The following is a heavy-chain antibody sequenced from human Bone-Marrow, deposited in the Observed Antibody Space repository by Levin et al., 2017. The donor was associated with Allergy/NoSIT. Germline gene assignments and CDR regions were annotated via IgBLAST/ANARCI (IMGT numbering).Heavy chain of an antibody. CDR1: GFTFNTYR. CDR2: IKQDGTEI. CDR3: ARYDYGSFDH. J-gene: IGHJ4*02. D-gene: IGHD3-10*01. V-gene: IGHV3-7*01. Sequence: GGSLRLSCVVSGFTFNTYRMSWVRQAPGKGPEWVANIKQDGTEIFYLDSVRGRFTVSRDNSKNSLYLQLNDLRADDTAVYYCARYDYGSFDHWGQGAQVTVSS.